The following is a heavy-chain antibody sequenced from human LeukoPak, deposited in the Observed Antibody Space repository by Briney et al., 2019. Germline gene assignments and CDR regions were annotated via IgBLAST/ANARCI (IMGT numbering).Heavy chain of an antibody. CDR3: AKEASRGSSFAYTPIEKPYYLDY. D-gene: IGHD5-18*01. V-gene: IGHV3-30*04. CDR2: ISYDGSNK. Sequence: PGGSLRLSCAASGFSFSAYAMHWVRQAPGKGLEWVSFISYDGSNKYYADSVEGRFTISRDNSKNTLNLQMYSLRAEDTAAYYCAKEASRGSSFAYTPIEKPYYLDYWGQGTLVTVSS. J-gene: IGHJ4*02. CDR1: GFSFSAYA.